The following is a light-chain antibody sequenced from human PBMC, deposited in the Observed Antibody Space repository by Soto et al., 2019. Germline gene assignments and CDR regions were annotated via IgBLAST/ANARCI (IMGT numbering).Light chain of an antibody. J-gene: IGLJ2*01. CDR1: SSDVGGYNY. V-gene: IGLV2-14*01. CDR2: DVS. Sequence: QSALTQPASVSGSSGQSITISCTGTSSDVGGYNYVSWYQQHPGKAPKLMIYDVSNRPSGVSNRFSGSKSGNTASLTISGLQAEDEADYYCSSYTSSSTLVVFGGGTKLTVI. CDR3: SSYTSSSTLVV.